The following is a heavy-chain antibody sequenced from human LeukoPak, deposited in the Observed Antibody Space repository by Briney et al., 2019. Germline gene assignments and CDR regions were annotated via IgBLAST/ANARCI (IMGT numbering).Heavy chain of an antibody. J-gene: IGHJ2*01. CDR3: ARVPGEHYDFWSGYHGVYWYFDL. CDR1: GGSISSSSYY. CDR2: IYYSGST. Sequence: SETLSLTCTVSGGSISSSSYYWGWIRQPPGKGLEWIGSIYYSGSTYYNPSLQSRLTISVDTCKNQFSLKLSSVTAADTDVYYCARVPGEHYDFWSGYHGVYWYFDLWGRGTLVTVSS. D-gene: IGHD3-3*01. V-gene: IGHV4-39*07.